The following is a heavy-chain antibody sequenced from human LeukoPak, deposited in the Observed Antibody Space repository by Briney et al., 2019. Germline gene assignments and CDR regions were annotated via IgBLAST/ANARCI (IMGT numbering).Heavy chain of an antibody. Sequence: ASVKVSCKASGYTFTSYNINWVRQAPGQGLEWMGWISTYNGNTNYAQKFQGRVTMTTDTSTSTAYMELRSLRADDTAVYYCARGAGSFNGGLFDYWGQGTLVIVS. J-gene: IGHJ4*02. CDR1: GYTFTSYN. V-gene: IGHV1-18*01. CDR3: ARGAGSFNGGLFDY. CDR2: ISTYNGNT. D-gene: IGHD1-26*01.